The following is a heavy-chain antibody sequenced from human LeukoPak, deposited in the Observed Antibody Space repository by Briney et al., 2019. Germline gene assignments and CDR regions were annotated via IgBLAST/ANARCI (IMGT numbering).Heavy chain of an antibody. CDR1: GFTFSSYS. Sequence: GGSLRLSCAASGFTFSSYSMNWVRQAPGKGLEWVSSISSSSSYIYYADSVKGRFTIYRDNAKNSLYLQMNSLRAEDTAVYYCARAVYVWGSYPFDYWGQGTLVTVSS. D-gene: IGHD3-16*02. CDR2: ISSSSSYI. CDR3: ARAVYVWGSYPFDY. V-gene: IGHV3-21*01. J-gene: IGHJ4*02.